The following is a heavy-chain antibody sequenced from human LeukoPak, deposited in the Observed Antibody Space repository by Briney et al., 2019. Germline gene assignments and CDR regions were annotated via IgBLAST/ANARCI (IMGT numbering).Heavy chain of an antibody. V-gene: IGHV3-23*01. CDR2: ISGSGGST. Sequence: PGGSMRLSCAASGFTFSSYAMSWVRQAPGKGLEWVSAISGSGGSTYYADSVKGRFTTSRDNSKNTLYLQMNSLRAEDTAVYYCASPGGDYYDSSGYSTYYYYGMDVWGQGTTVTVSS. CDR3: ASPGGDYYDSSGYSTYYYYGMDV. CDR1: GFTFSSYA. J-gene: IGHJ6*02. D-gene: IGHD3-22*01.